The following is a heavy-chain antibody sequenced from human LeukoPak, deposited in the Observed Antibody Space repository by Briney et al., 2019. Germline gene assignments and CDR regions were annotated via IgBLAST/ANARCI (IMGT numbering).Heavy chain of an antibody. CDR1: GYXFTDYY. J-gene: IGHJ4*02. V-gene: IGHV1-2*02. CDR3: ARAIAVVDY. Sequence: ASVKVSCNASGYXFTDYYIHWVRQAPGQGLEWMGWINPNSGGKNSAQKFQGRVTMTKDTSISTAYMELSRLRSDDTAVYFCARAIAVVDYWGQGTLVTVSS. CDR2: INPNSGGK. D-gene: IGHD6-19*01.